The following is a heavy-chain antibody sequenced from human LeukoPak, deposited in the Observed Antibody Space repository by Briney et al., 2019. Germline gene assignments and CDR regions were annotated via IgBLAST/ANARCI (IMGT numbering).Heavy chain of an antibody. CDR2: IYTSGST. CDR3: ARLVSSTSFPDYYGMDV. Sequence: SETLSLTCTVSGGSISSYYWSWIRQPAGKGLEWIGRIYTSGSTNYNPSLKSRVTISVDTSKNQFSLKLSSVTAADTAVYYCARLVSSTSFPDYYGMDVWGQGTTVTVSS. J-gene: IGHJ6*02. CDR1: GGSISSYY. D-gene: IGHD2-2*01. V-gene: IGHV4-4*07.